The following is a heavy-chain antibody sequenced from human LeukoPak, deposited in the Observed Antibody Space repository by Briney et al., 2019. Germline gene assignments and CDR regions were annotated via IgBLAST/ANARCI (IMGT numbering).Heavy chain of an antibody. D-gene: IGHD3-10*01. J-gene: IGHJ6*03. CDR1: GYSISSDYY. CDR3: ARGPIGPRGSGSSYYYYYYMDV. V-gene: IGHV4-38-2*02. Sequence: KPSETLSLTCTVSGYSISSDYYWGWIRQPPGKGLEWVGSIYHTGTTYYNPSLKSRVTISVDTSKNQFSLKLSSVTAADTAVYYCARGPIGPRGSGSSYYYYYYMDVWGKGTTVTISS. CDR2: IYHTGTT.